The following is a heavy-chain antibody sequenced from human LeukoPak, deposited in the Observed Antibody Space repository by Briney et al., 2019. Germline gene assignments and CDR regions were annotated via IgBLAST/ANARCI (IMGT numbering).Heavy chain of an antibody. CDR1: GXSISSYY. D-gene: IGHD6-19*01. CDR2: IYYSGST. V-gene: IGHV4-59*01. CDR3: ARGYSSGWYIPLDY. Sequence: TSETLSLTCTVSGXSISSYYWSWIRQPPGKGLEWIGYIYYSGSTNYNPSLKSRVTVSVDTSKNQSSLKLSSVTAADTAVYYCARGYSSGWYIPLDYWGQGTLVTVSS. J-gene: IGHJ4*02.